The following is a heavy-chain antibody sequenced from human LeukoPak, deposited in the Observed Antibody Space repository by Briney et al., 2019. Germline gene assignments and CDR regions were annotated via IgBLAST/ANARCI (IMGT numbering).Heavy chain of an antibody. J-gene: IGHJ6*03. V-gene: IGHV3-23*01. CDR3: AKDRCSNGIGCYYYYMDV. Sequence: GGSLRLSCAASGFTFSSYAMSWVRQAPGKGLEWVSTFSGSGGNTYYADSVRGRFSISRDSSKNILYLQMNSLRAEDTAVYYCAKDRCSNGIGCYYYYMDVWGKGTTVTISS. CDR2: FSGSGGNT. CDR1: GFTFSSYA. D-gene: IGHD2-8*01.